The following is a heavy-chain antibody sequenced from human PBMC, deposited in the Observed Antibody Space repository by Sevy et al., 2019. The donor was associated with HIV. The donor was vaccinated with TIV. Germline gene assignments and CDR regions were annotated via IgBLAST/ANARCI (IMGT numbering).Heavy chain of an antibody. CDR2: IKEDGSEE. CDR1: GFTFSGYW. J-gene: IGHJ4*02. V-gene: IGHV3-7*01. D-gene: IGHD5-18*01. CDR3: ARDSAGYGAYDY. Sequence: GGSLRLSCAASGFTFSGYWMTWVRQAPGKGLEWVANIKEDGSEEYYVDSVKGRFTMSRDNAKNSLFLQLNSLRAEDTAMYYCARDSAGYGAYDYLGQGTLVTVSS.